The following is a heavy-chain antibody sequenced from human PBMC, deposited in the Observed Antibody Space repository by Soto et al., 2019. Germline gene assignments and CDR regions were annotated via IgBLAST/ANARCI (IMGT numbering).Heavy chain of an antibody. J-gene: IGHJ5*02. D-gene: IGHD6-13*01. CDR3: TRDASRDSSARGWFDP. CDR2: ISSNSAYI. Sequence: VGSLRLSCAASGFTFRSVTMNWVRQAPGKGLEWVSTISSNSAYIYYTDALRGRFTISRDNAKNSLHLQMNSLRAEDTAVYYCTRDASRDSSARGWFDPWGPGTLVTAPQ. CDR1: GFTFRSVT. V-gene: IGHV3-21*01.